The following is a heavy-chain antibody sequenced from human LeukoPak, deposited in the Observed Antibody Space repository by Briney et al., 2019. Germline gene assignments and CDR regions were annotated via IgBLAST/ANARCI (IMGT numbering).Heavy chain of an antibody. CDR1: GGTFSSYA. CDR3: ASSARRLVSSYAYYFDY. CDR2: NIPIFGTA. D-gene: IGHD6-6*01. V-gene: IGHV1-69*05. J-gene: IGHJ4*02. Sequence: SVKVSCKASGGTFSSYAISWLRQAPGQGLDWMGGNIPIFGTANYAKKFQGRVTITTDESTSTAYMELSSLRSEDTAVYYCASSARRLVSSYAYYFDYWGQGTLVTVS.